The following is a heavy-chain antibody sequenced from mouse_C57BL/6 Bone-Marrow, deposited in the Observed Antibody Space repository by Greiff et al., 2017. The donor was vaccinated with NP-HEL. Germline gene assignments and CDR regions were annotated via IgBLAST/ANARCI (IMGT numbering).Heavy chain of an antibody. J-gene: IGHJ3*01. Sequence: EVMLVESGGGLAKPGGSLKLSCAASGFTFSSYAMSWVRQTPEKRLEWVATISDGGSYTYYPDNVKGRFTISRDNAKNNLYLQMSHLKSVDTAMYYCARARDGYYTWFAYWGQGTLVTVSA. V-gene: IGHV5-4*03. CDR1: GFTFSSYA. D-gene: IGHD2-3*01. CDR3: ARARDGYYTWFAY. CDR2: ISDGGSYT.